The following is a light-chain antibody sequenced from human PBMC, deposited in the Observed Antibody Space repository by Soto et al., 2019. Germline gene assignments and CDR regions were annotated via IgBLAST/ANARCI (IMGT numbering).Light chain of an antibody. CDR2: EVS. CDR1: SSDVGGYKY. CDR3: ISYTSSLSGYV. J-gene: IGLJ1*01. V-gene: IGLV2-14*01. Sequence: QSVLTQPASVSGSPGQSITISCTGTSSDVGGYKYVSWYQQHPGKAPKLMIYEVSNRPSGISNRFSGSESGNTASLTISGLQAEDEAEYYCISYTSSLSGYVFGTGTKVNVL.